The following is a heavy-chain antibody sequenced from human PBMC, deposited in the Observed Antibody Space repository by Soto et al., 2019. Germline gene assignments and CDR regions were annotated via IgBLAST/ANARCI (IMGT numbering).Heavy chain of an antibody. D-gene: IGHD3-3*01. CDR2: IKSKTDGGTT. CDR1: GFTFSNAW. V-gene: IGHV3-15*07. Sequence: GGSLRLSCAASGFTFSNAWMNWVRQAPGKGLEWVGRIKSKTDGGTTDYAAPVKGRFTISRDDSKNTLYLQMNSLKTEDTAVYYCTTGYYDFWSGYDYYYYGMDVWGQGTTVTVSS. J-gene: IGHJ6*02. CDR3: TTGYYDFWSGYDYYYYGMDV.